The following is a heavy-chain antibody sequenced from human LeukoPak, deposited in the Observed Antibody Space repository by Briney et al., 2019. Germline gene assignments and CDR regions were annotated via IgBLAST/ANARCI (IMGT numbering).Heavy chain of an antibody. CDR1: GFTFSDYY. V-gene: IGHV3-11*01. D-gene: IGHD3-3*01. J-gene: IGHJ5*02. CDR3: ARDALLRFLEWVPNWFDP. Sequence: GGSLRLSCAASGFTFSDYYMSWIRQAPGKGLEWVSYISSSGSTIYYADSVKGRFTISRDNAKNSLYLQMNSLRAEDTAVYYCARDALLRFLEWVPNWFDPWGQGTLVTVSS. CDR2: ISSSGSTI.